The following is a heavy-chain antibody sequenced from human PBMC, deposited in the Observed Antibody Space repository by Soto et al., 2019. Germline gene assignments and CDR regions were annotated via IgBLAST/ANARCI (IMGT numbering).Heavy chain of an antibody. V-gene: IGHV1-2*02. Sequence: ASVKVSCKASGYTFTGYYMHWVRQAPGQGLEWMGWINPNSGGTNYSQKFQGRVTITRDTSASTAYMELSSLRSEDTAVYYCARFGPDSSGYYPWGQGTLVTVSS. CDR1: GYTFTGYY. J-gene: IGHJ5*02. CDR2: INPNSGGT. D-gene: IGHD3-22*01. CDR3: ARFGPDSSGYYP.